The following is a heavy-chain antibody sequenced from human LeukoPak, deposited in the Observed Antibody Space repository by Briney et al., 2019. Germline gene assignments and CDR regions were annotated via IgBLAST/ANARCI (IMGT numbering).Heavy chain of an antibody. CDR3: ARAPGGIAVAGQTTYYYYGMDV. V-gene: IGHV1-2*02. J-gene: IGHJ6*02. D-gene: IGHD6-19*01. CDR2: INPNSGGT. Sequence: ASVKVSCKASGYTLTGYYMHWVRQAPGQGLGWMGWINPNSGGTNYAQKFQGRVTMTRDTSISTAYMELSRLRSDDTAVYYCARAPGGIAVAGQTTYYYYGMDVWGQGTTVTVSS. CDR1: GYTLTGYY.